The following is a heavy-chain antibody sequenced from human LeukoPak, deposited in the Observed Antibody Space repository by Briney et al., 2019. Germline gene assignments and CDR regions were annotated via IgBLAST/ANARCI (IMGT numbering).Heavy chain of an antibody. CDR1: GFTFSSYW. D-gene: IGHD1-26*01. J-gene: IGHJ4*02. Sequence: GGSLRLSCAASGFTFSSYWMSWVLQAPGKGLEWVANIKQDGSEKYYVDSVKGRFTISRDNAKNSLYLQMNSLRAEDTAVFYCARLKSGSYSFDYWGQGTLVTVSS. V-gene: IGHV3-7*01. CDR3: ARLKSGSYSFDY. CDR2: IKQDGSEK.